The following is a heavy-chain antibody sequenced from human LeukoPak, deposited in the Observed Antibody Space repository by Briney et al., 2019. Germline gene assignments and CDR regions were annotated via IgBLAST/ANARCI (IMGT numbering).Heavy chain of an antibody. CDR2: ISGSGGST. V-gene: IGHV3-23*01. CDR3: AKDSYYYDSSGYLIDY. D-gene: IGHD3-22*01. J-gene: IGHJ4*02. Sequence: GGSLRLSCAASGFTFSSYSMNWVRQAPGKGLEWVSAISGSGGSTYYADSVKGRFTISRDNSKNTLYLQMNSLRAEDTAVYYCAKDSYYYDSSGYLIDYWGQGTLVTVSS. CDR1: GFTFSSYS.